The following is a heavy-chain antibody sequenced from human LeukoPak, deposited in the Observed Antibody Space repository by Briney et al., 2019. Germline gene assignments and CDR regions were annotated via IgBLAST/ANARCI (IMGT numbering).Heavy chain of an antibody. CDR3: AKGGLMVATISSDGWSPPIHY. D-gene: IGHD5-12*01. V-gene: IGHV3-30*18. Sequence: PGGSLRLSCAASGFTFSSYGMHWVRQGPGKGLEWVAVISYDGSNKYYADSVKGRFTISRDNSKNTLYLQMNSLRAEDTAVYYCAKGGLMVATISSDGWSPPIHYWGQGTLVTVSS. J-gene: IGHJ4*02. CDR1: GFTFSSYG. CDR2: ISYDGSNK.